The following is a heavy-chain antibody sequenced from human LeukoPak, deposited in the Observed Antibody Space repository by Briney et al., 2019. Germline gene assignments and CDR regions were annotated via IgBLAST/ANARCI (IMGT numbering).Heavy chain of an antibody. V-gene: IGHV4-30-2*01. CDR3: ARGVPSQYDFWSGYYTSRYYFDY. J-gene: IGHJ4*02. CDR1: GGSISSGGYS. CDR2: IYHSGST. Sequence: SQTLSLTCAVSGGSISSGGYSWSWIRQPPGKGLEWIGYIYHSGSTYYNPSLKSRVTISVDTSKNQFSLKLSSVTAADTAVYYCARGVPSQYDFWSGYYTSRYYFDYWGQGTLVTVSS. D-gene: IGHD3-3*01.